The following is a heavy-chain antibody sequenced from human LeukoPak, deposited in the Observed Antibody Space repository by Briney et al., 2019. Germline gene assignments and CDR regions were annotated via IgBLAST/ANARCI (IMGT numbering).Heavy chain of an antibody. CDR2: INHSGST. V-gene: IGHV4-34*01. CDR3: ATIPDYDSSGYYTHFDY. Sequence: KPSETLSLTCAVYGGSFSGYYWSWIRQPPGKGLEWIGEINHSGSTNYNPSLKSRVTISVDTSKNQFSLKLSSVTAADTAVYYCATIPDYDSSGYYTHFDYWGQGTLVTVSS. J-gene: IGHJ4*02. CDR1: GGSFSGYY. D-gene: IGHD3-22*01.